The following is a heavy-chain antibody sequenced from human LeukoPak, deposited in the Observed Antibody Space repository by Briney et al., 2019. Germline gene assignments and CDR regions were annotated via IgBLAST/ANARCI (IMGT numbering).Heavy chain of an antibody. Sequence: GASVKVSCTASGYTFTSYAMHWVRPAPGQRLEWMGWINAGNGNTKYSQKFQGRVTITRDTSASTAYMELSSLRSEDTAVYSCARGVATNRYYFDYWGQGTLVTVSS. CDR2: INAGNGNT. CDR1: GYTFTSYA. J-gene: IGHJ4*02. V-gene: IGHV1-3*01. CDR3: ARGVATNRYYFDY. D-gene: IGHD5-12*01.